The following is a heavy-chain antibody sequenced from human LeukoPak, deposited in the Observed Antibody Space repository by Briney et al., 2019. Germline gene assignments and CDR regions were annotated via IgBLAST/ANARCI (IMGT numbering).Heavy chain of an antibody. V-gene: IGHV1-69*13. CDR1: GGTFSSYA. J-gene: IGHJ4*02. CDR3: ARDGMGATPTFDY. D-gene: IGHD1-26*01. CDR2: IIPIFGTA. Sequence: ASVKVSCKASGGTFSSYAISWVRQAPGQGLEWMGGIIPIFGTAYYAQKFQGRVTITADESTSTAYMELSSLRSEDTAVYYCARDGMGATPTFDYWGQGTLVTVSS.